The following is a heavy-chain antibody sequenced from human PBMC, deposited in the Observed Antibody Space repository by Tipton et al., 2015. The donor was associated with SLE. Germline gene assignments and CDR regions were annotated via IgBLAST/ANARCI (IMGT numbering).Heavy chain of an antibody. Sequence: TLSLTCTVSGGSISSYYWCWIRQSPGKGLEWIGYISTSGSTNYNPALKSRVTISVDTSKNQFSLKLRSVTAADTAVYYCAGAWQGYCSGGTCYVLDYWGQGTLVTVSS. CDR2: ISTSGST. D-gene: IGHD2-15*01. CDR3: AGAWQGYCSGGTCYVLDY. J-gene: IGHJ4*02. V-gene: IGHV4-4*09. CDR1: GGSISSYY.